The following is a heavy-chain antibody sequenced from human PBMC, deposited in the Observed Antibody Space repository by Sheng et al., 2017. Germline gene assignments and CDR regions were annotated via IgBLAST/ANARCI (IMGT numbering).Heavy chain of an antibody. CDR1: GGSVSSGSYY. Sequence: QVQLQESGPGLVKPSETLSLTCTVSGGSVSSGSYYWSWIRQPPGKGLEWIGYIYYSGSTNYNPSLKSRVTISVDTSKNQFSLKLSSVTAADTAVYYCARGRGSYYDFWSGYYTFDYWGQGTLVTVSS. CDR2: IYYSGST. CDR3: ARGRGSYYDFWSGYYTFDY. J-gene: IGHJ4*02. V-gene: IGHV4-61*01. D-gene: IGHD3-3*01.